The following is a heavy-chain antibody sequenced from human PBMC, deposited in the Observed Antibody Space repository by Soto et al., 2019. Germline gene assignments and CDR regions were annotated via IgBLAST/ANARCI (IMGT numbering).Heavy chain of an antibody. Sequence: SETLSLTCTVSGGSISSGGYYWSWIRQHPGKGLEWIGYIYYSGSTNYNPSLKSRVTISVDTSKNQFSLKLSSVTAADTAVYYCARDYGDSVYYYYGMDVWGQGTTVTVSS. CDR2: IYYSGST. CDR3: ARDYGDSVYYYYGMDV. J-gene: IGHJ6*02. V-gene: IGHV4-61*08. D-gene: IGHD4-17*01. CDR1: GGSISSGGYY.